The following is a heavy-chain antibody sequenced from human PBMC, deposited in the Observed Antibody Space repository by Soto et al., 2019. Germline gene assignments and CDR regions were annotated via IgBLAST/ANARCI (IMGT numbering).Heavy chain of an antibody. Sequence: AGGSXRLSCVFSGVVCSDIAIFLFRHAPGKGLEWVSALSGSGTTTFYAESVKGRFTISTDNSKNTVYLQMNSLRAEDTALYYCAGGKYPRYSGMEVWGLGTSV. CDR3: AGGKYPRYSGMEV. J-gene: IGHJ6*01. CDR2: LSGSGTTT. V-gene: IGHV3-23*01. CDR1: GVVCSDIA. D-gene: IGHD5-12*01.